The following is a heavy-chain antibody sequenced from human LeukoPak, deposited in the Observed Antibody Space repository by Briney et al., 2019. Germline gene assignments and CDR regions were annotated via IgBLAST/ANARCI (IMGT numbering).Heavy chain of an antibody. CDR1: GFTFSNSW. J-gene: IGHJ5*02. Sequence: PGGSLRLSCAGSGFTFSNSWMGWVREAPGKGMEWVANVQHIGGETYYVDSVKGRFTISRDNAKNSLYLQMNSLRAEDTAVYYCARDPQRSSSWSNWFDPWGQGTLVTVSS. V-gene: IGHV3-7*03. CDR3: ARDPQRSSSWSNWFDP. CDR2: VQHIGGET. D-gene: IGHD6-13*01.